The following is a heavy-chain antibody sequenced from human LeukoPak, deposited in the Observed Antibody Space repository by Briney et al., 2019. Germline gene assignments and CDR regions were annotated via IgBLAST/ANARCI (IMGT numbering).Heavy chain of an antibody. CDR1: GGSISSYC. J-gene: IGHJ4*02. CDR2: IYYSGST. V-gene: IGHV4-59*01. D-gene: IGHD3-16*01. CDR3: ASGGEDSFDY. Sequence: SETLSLTCTVSGGSISSYCWSWIRQPPGKGLEWIGYIYYSGSTNYNPSLKSRVTISVDASKNQFSLKLSSVTAADTAVYYCASGGEDSFDYWGQGTLVTVSS.